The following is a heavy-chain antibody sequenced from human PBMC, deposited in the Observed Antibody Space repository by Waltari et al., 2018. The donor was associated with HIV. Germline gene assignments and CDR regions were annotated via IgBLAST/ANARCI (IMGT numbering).Heavy chain of an antibody. J-gene: IGHJ4*02. CDR2: IKQDGSEK. V-gene: IGHV3-7*04. D-gene: IGHD3-10*01. CDR1: GFTFSSSW. CDR3: ARGGFYGSGSKVN. Sequence: EVQLVESGGGLVQPGGSLRLSCAASGFTFSSSWMSLARQAPGKGVEWVANIKQDGSEKYYVDAVKGRFTISRDNAENSLYLQMNSLRAEDTAVYYCARGGFYGSGSKVNWGQGTLVTVSS.